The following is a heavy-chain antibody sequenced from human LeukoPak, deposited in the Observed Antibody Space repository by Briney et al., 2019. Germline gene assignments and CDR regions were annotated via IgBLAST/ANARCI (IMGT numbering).Heavy chain of an antibody. CDR2: IYYSGST. Sequence: SETLSLTCTVSGGSISSSSYYWGWIRQPPGKGLEWIGSIYYSGSTYYNPSLKSRVTISVDTSKNQSSLKLSSVTAADTAVYYCATYSSGWYEFPYWGQGTLVTVSS. J-gene: IGHJ4*02. CDR3: ATYSSGWYEFPY. V-gene: IGHV4-39*01. D-gene: IGHD6-19*01. CDR1: GGSISSSSYY.